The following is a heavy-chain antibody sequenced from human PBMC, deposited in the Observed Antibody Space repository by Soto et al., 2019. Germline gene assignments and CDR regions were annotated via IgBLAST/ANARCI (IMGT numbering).Heavy chain of an antibody. D-gene: IGHD6-19*01. J-gene: IGHJ4*02. Sequence: QVQLVQSGAEVKKPGSSVKVSCKASGGTFSSYAISWVRQAPGQGLEWMGGIIPIFGTANYAQKFQGRVTITADESTSTAYMELSSLRSEDTAVYYCALPPGIAVAGTAGGGDYFDDWGQGTLVTVSS. CDR3: ALPPGIAVAGTAGGGDYFDD. V-gene: IGHV1-69*01. CDR1: GGTFSSYA. CDR2: IIPIFGTA.